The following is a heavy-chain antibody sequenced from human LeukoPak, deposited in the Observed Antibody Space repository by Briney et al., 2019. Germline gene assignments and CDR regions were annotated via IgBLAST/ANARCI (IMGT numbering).Heavy chain of an antibody. D-gene: IGHD6-19*01. J-gene: IGHJ4*02. CDR1: GGSISSSNW. Sequence: PSETLSLTCAVSGGSISSSNWWSWVRQPPGKGLEWIGEIYHSGSTNYNPSLKSRVTISVDKSKNQFSLKLSSVTAADTAVYYCARETWVAVAGGGYFDYWGQGTLVTVSS. V-gene: IGHV4-4*02. CDR2: IYHSGST. CDR3: ARETWVAVAGGGYFDY.